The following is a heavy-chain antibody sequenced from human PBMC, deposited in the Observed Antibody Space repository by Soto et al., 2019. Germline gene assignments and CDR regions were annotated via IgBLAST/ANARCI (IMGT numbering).Heavy chain of an antibody. J-gene: IGHJ4*02. Sequence: PGESLKISCKGSGYSFTSYWISWVRQMPGKGLEWMGRIDPSDSYTNYSPSFQGHVTISADKSISTAYLQWSSLKASDTAMYYCARHDFSKRKQQLDIDYWGQGTLVTVSS. D-gene: IGHD6-13*01. CDR2: IDPSDSYT. CDR3: ARHDFSKRKQQLDIDY. V-gene: IGHV5-10-1*01. CDR1: GYSFTSYW.